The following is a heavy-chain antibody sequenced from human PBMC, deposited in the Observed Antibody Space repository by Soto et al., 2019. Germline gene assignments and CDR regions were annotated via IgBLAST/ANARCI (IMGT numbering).Heavy chain of an antibody. CDR2: INPSGDST. CDR3: ARDHSRDYGSGLMAWWFDP. D-gene: IGHD3-10*01. Sequence: ASVKVSCKASGYTFTSYFMHWVRQAPGQGLEWMGVINPSGDSTTYAQKFQGRVTMTRDTSTSTDYMELSSLRSEDTAVYYCARDHSRDYGSGLMAWWFDPWGQGTLVTVS. CDR1: GYTFTSYF. J-gene: IGHJ5*02. V-gene: IGHV1-46*01.